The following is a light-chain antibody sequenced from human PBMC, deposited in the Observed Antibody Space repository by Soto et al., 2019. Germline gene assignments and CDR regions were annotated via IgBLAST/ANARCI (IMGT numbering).Light chain of an antibody. CDR1: QTVSITY. CDR3: QQYGSAPLIS. CDR2: GAS. Sequence: VLTQSPGTLSLSPGESATLSCRASQTVSITYLTWYQQKPGQAPRLLFFGASKRATGIPDRFSGSGSGRDFTLTISGLEPEEFAVYYCQQYGSAPLISFGQGTRLEIK. V-gene: IGKV3-20*01. J-gene: IGKJ5*01.